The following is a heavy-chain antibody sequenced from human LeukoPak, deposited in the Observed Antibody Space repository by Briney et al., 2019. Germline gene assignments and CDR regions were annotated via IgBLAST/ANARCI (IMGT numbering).Heavy chain of an antibody. Sequence: PSETLSLTCTVCGGSISSGGYCGRWIRQPPGKGLEWIVYIYHSGSTNYNPSLKSRVTISEDRSKNQFSLKLSSVTAADTAVYYCARLLIYDFWSPEAFDIWGQGTMVTVSS. CDR3: ARLLIYDFWSPEAFDI. J-gene: IGHJ3*02. CDR2: IYHSGST. D-gene: IGHD3-3*01. V-gene: IGHV4-30-2*01. CDR1: GGSISSGGYC.